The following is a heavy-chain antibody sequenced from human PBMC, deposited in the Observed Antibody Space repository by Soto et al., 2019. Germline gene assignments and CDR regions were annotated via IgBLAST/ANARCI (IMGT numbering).Heavy chain of an antibody. Sequence: QVQLQQSGPGLVKPSQTLSLTCAISGDSVSSNSATWSWIRQSPSRGLEWLGRTFYSSKWYSEYGVAVKSQISINPVPSKNQFALKLNSVTPEDTAIYYCARGYCSGSSCFSDWFDSWGQGTLVTVSS. J-gene: IGHJ5*01. V-gene: IGHV6-1*01. D-gene: IGHD2-15*01. CDR3: ARGYCSGSSCFSDWFDS. CDR1: GDSVSSNSAT. CDR2: TFYSSKWYS.